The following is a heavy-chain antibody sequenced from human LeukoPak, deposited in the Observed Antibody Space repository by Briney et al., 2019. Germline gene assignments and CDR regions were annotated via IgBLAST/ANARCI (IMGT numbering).Heavy chain of an antibody. D-gene: IGHD3-10*01. CDR3: AKDMGYYGSGNHYGMDV. CDR1: GFTFSSYA. Sequence: GGSLRLSCAASGFTFSSYAMSWVRQAPGKGLEWVSAISGSGGSTYYADSVKGRFTISRDNSKNTLYLQMNSLRAEDTAVYYCAKDMGYYGSGNHYGMDVWGQGTTV. V-gene: IGHV3-23*01. J-gene: IGHJ6*02. CDR2: ISGSGGST.